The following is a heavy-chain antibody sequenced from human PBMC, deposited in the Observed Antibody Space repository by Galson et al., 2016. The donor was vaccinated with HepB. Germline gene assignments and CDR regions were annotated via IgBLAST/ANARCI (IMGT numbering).Heavy chain of an antibody. J-gene: IGHJ5*02. V-gene: IGHV1-46*01. Sequence: SVKVSCKASGYTFTSYYMHWVRQAPGQGLEWMGIINPSGGSATYAQKFQGRVTMTRDTSTSTVYMELSSLRSEETALYYCARDSKQWLVRRNRFERLGQGTLVTVSS. CDR1: GYTFTSYY. CDR3: ARDSKQWLVRRNRFER. D-gene: IGHD6-19*01. CDR2: INPSGGSA.